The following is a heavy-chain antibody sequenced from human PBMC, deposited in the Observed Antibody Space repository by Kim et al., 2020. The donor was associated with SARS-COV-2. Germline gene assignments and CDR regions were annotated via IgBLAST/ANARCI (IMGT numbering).Heavy chain of an antibody. D-gene: IGHD3-10*01. CDR1: GGSISSSSYY. Sequence: SETLSLTCTVSGGSISSSSYYWGWIRQPPGKGLEWIGSIYYSGSTYYNPSLKSRVTISVDTSKNQFSLKLSSVTAADTAVYYCASLGLLWFGELLSSSHKYHYYGMDVWGQGTTVTVSS. CDR2: IYYSGST. CDR3: ASLGLLWFGELLSSSHKYHYYGMDV. J-gene: IGHJ6*02. V-gene: IGHV4-39*01.